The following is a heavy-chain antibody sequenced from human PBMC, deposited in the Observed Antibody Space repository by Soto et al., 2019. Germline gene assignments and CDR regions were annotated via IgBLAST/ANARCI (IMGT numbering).Heavy chain of an antibody. CDR2: ISYDGSNK. D-gene: IGHD6-6*01. V-gene: IGHV3-30*18. J-gene: IGHJ6*02. CDR3: AKDASSSSYSYGMDV. CDR1: GFTFSSYG. Sequence: PGGSLRLSCAASGFTFSSYGMHWVRQAPGKGLEWVAVISYDGSNKYYADSVKGRFTISRDNSKNTLYLQMNSLRAEDTAVYYCAKDASSSSYSYGMDVWGQGITVTVSS.